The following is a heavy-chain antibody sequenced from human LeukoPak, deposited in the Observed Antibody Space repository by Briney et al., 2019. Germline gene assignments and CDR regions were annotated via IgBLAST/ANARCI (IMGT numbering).Heavy chain of an antibody. D-gene: IGHD3-22*01. CDR3: AKDRKYDSSGYPPSWFDP. J-gene: IGHJ5*02. CDR1: GFTFSSYS. CDR2: ISGSGSTT. Sequence: GGSLRLSCAASGFTFSSYSMNWVRQAPGKGLEWVSGISGSGSTTYYADSVKGRFTISRDNSKNTLYLQVNSLRAEDTAVYYCAKDRKYDSSGYPPSWFDPWGQGTLVTVSS. V-gene: IGHV3-23*01.